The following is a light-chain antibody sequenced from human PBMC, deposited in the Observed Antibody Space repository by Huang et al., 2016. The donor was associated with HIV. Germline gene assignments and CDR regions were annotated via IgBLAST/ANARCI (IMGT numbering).Light chain of an antibody. CDR3: QQRSNWPPLT. V-gene: IGKV3-11*01. CDR2: DAS. CDR1: QSVSSY. J-gene: IGKJ4*01. Sequence: EIVFTQSPATLSLSPGERATLSCRASQSVSSYLAWYQQKPGQAPRLLIYDASNRATGIPARFSGSWSGTELTATTSSTDPQAVVAYYSQQRSNWPPLTFGGGTKVEIK.